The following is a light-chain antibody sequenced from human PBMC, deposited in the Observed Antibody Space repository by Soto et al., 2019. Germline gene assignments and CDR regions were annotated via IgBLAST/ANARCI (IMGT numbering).Light chain of an antibody. V-gene: IGKV3-15*01. Sequence: EIVVTQSPATLSVSPGERASLSCRASQSLNSNLAWYQQKPGRAPRLLIYGASARAAGIPARFSGSGSGTEFTLTISSLQSEDFAVYYCQEYSNWPWTFGQGTKVEI. J-gene: IGKJ1*01. CDR1: QSLNSN. CDR3: QEYSNWPWT. CDR2: GAS.